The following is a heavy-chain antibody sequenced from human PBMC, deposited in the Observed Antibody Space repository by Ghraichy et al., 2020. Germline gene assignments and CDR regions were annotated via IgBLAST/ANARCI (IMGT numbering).Heavy chain of an antibody. D-gene: IGHD2-15*01. CDR3: AKDQDGFDY. J-gene: IGHJ4*02. Sequence: GGSLRLSCAASGFTFDDYAMHWVRQAPGKGLEWVSGISWNSGSIGYADSVKGRFTISRDNAKNSLYLQMNSLRAEDTALYYCAKDQDGFDYWGQGTLVTVSS. V-gene: IGHV3-9*01. CDR1: GFTFDDYA. CDR2: ISWNSGSI.